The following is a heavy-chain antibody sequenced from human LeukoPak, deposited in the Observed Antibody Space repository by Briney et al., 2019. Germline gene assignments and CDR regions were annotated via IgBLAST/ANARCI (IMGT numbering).Heavy chain of an antibody. CDR1: GGSISNYY. J-gene: IGHJ6*03. V-gene: IGHV4-59*01. D-gene: IGHD3-10*01. CDR3: ARDYYGSGSYPYYYYYMDV. Sequence: SETLSLTCTVSGGSISNYYWSWIRQPPGKGLEWIGYIYYSGSTNYNPSLKSRVTISVDTSKNQFSLKLNSVTAADTAVYYCARDYYGSGSYPYYYYYMDVWGKGTTVTISS. CDR2: IYYSGST.